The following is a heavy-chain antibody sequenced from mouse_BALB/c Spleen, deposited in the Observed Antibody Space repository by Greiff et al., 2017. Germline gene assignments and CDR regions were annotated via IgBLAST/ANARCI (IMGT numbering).Heavy chain of an antibody. J-gene: IGHJ4*01. CDR2: ISSGSSTI. CDR1: GFTFSSFG. V-gene: IGHV5-17*02. D-gene: IGHD2-1*01. Sequence: EVMLVESGGGLVQPGGSRKLSCAASGFTFSSFGMHWVRQAPEKGLEWVAYISSGSSTIYYADTVKGRFTISRDNPKNTLFLQMTSLRSEDTAMYYCAREGNYYYAMDYWGQGTSVTVSS. CDR3: AREGNYYYAMDY.